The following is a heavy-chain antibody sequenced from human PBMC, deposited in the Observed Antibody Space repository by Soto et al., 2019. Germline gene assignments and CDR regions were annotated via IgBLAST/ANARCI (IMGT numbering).Heavy chain of an antibody. V-gene: IGHV1-24*01. J-gene: IGHJ3*02. D-gene: IGHD1-20*01. Sequence: GASVKVSCQVSGYTLTELSMHWVRQAPGKGLEWMGGFDPEDGETIYAQKFQGRVTMTEDTSTDTAYMELSSLRSEDTAVYYCATDLVTGTTIAFDIWGQGTMVTVSS. CDR3: ATDLVTGTTIAFDI. CDR1: GYTLTELS. CDR2: FDPEDGET.